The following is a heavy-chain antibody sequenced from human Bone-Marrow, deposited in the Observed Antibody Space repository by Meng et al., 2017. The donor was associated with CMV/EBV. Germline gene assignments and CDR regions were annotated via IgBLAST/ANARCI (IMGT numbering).Heavy chain of an antibody. D-gene: IGHD2-2*01. CDR2: IWYDGDNK. CDR1: GFTFSSYG. CDR3: ARDPGYCTSTSCYAKGGGIDY. V-gene: IGHV3-33*01. J-gene: IGHJ4*02. Sequence: GESLKISCTASGFTFSSYGMHWVRQAPGKGLEWVAVIWYDGDNKYYANSVRGRFTISRDNSKSMLHLQMNSLRAEDTAVYYCARDPGYCTSTSCYAKGGGIDYWGQGTLVTVSS.